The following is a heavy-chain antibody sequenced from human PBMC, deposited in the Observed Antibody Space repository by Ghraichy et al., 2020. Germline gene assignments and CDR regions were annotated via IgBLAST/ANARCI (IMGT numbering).Heavy chain of an antibody. Sequence: ASVKVSCKASGYTFTSYYMHWVRQAPGQGLEWMGIINPSGGSTSYAQKFQGRVTMTRDTSTSTVYMELSSLRSEDTAVYYCARDLNGDYGVGHYYYYYGMDVWDQGTTVTVSS. CDR3: ARDLNGDYGVGHYYYYYGMDV. V-gene: IGHV1-46*01. J-gene: IGHJ6*02. D-gene: IGHD4-17*01. CDR2: INPSGGST. CDR1: GYTFTSYY.